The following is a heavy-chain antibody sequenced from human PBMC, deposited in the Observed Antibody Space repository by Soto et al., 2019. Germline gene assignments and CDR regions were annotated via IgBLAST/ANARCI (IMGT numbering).Heavy chain of an antibody. CDR1: GFKFSRFA. CDR2: FSGSGGGQ. J-gene: IGHJ5*01. CDR3: AKGKISTTTYTSSDS. D-gene: IGHD1-26*01. V-gene: IGHV3-23*01. Sequence: PGGPLRLCYEASGFKFSRFALSWVRQCAGRWLEWVSTFSGSGGGQYYADSVKGSFTISRDNFKSSLYLQMNKLRAEERAIYYCAKGKISTTTYTSSDSWGQGTLVTVSS.